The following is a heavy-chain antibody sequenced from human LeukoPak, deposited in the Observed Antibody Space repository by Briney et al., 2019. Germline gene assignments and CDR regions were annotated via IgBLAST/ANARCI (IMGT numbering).Heavy chain of an antibody. CDR2: IRSSSSYI. CDR1: GFTFSTYT. Sequence: GGSLRLSCAASGFTFSTYTMNWVRQAPGKGLEWVSSIRSSSSYIYYADSVKGRFTISRDNAKNSLYLQMNSLRAEDTAVYYCARDHSAGKYGMDVWGQGTTVTVSS. V-gene: IGHV3-21*01. CDR3: ARDHSAGKYGMDV. D-gene: IGHD6-13*01. J-gene: IGHJ6*02.